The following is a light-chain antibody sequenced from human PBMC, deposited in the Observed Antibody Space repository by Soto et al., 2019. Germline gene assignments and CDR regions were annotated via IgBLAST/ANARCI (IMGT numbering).Light chain of an antibody. Sequence: DIQMTHSPSILSASVGDRVTITGRASQSISSWLSWYQQKPGKAPNLLIYKASHLENGVPSRFSGSGSGTEFTLTISSLQPGDFETYYCQHYNTYPWTFGQGPKVDIK. CDR2: KAS. V-gene: IGKV1-5*03. CDR1: QSISSW. J-gene: IGKJ1*01. CDR3: QHYNTYPWT.